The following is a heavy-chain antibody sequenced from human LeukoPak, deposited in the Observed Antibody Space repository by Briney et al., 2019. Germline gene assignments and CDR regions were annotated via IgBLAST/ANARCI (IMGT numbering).Heavy chain of an antibody. Sequence: GGSLRLSCAASGFTFSSYGMHWVRQAPGKGLEWVAFIRYDGSNKYYADSVKGRFTISRDDSKNTLYLQMTGLRVDDTAIYYCVRGNGNVGGRLDPWGQGAWVIVSS. CDR1: GFTFSSYG. J-gene: IGHJ5*02. V-gene: IGHV3-30*02. CDR3: VRGNGNVGGRLDP. CDR2: IRYDGSNK. D-gene: IGHD1-1*01.